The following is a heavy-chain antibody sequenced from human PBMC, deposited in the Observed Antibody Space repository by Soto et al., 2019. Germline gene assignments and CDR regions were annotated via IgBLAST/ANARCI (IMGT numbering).Heavy chain of an antibody. CDR1: GGSFSGFY. Sequence: SETLSLTCAVSGGSFSGFYWTWIRQPPGEGLEWIGEINHSGTINFNPSLRSRLTISLDSSKKHFSLKLTSLTAADAAVYYCARADRSLVTSYGLDVWGQGTTVTVSS. J-gene: IGHJ6*02. CDR2: INHSGTI. CDR3: ARADRSLVTSYGLDV. D-gene: IGHD2-21*02. V-gene: IGHV4-34*01.